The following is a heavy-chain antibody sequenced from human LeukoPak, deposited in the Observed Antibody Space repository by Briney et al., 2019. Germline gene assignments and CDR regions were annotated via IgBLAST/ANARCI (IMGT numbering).Heavy chain of an antibody. J-gene: IGHJ3*02. Sequence: GGSLRLSCTASGFTFGDYAMSWFRQAPGKGLEWVGFIRSKAYGGTTEYAASVKGRFTISRDDSKSIAYLQMNSLKTEDTAVYYCTRGAPSGLRFLPLGGFVAFDIWGQGTMVTVSS. CDR3: TRGAPSGLRFLPLGGFVAFDI. CDR1: GFTFGDYA. V-gene: IGHV3-49*03. D-gene: IGHD3-3*01. CDR2: IRSKAYGGTT.